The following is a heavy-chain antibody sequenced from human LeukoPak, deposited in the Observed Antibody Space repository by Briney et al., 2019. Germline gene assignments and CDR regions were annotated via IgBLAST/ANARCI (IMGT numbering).Heavy chain of an antibody. J-gene: IGHJ4*02. D-gene: IGHD4-17*01. V-gene: IGHV4-4*07. CDR3: ARGRHDYGAFDY. CDR2: IYTSGST. CDR1: GGSISSYY. Sequence: SETLSLTCTVSGGSISSYYWSWIRQPARKGLEWIGRIYTSGSTTYNPSLKSRVTMSVDTSKNQFSLKLSSVTAADTAVYYCARGRHDYGAFDYWGQGTLVTVSS.